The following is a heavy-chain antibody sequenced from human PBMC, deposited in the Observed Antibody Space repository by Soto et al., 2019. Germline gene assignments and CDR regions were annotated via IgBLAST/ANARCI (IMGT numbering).Heavy chain of an antibody. CDR1: GASMNSYH. Sequence: SETLSLTCTVSGASMNSYHWSWIRQPAGKGLEWIGHIHSSGSTNYNPSLKSRVTMSVDTSKNQFSLRLMSLTAADTAVSYCARAKGLAAAGITWFDTWGQGSLVTVSS. V-gene: IGHV4-4*07. J-gene: IGHJ5*02. CDR2: IHSSGST. D-gene: IGHD6-13*01. CDR3: ARAKGLAAAGITWFDT.